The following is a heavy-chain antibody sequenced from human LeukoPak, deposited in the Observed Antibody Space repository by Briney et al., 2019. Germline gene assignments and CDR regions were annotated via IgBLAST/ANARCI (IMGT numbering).Heavy chain of an antibody. CDR3: ARLPTGYPNWFDT. CDR2: IHYTGST. Sequence: SETLSLTCAVSGGSISSISSNNWAWIRQPPGKGLELIAAIHYTGSTYYNPSFMSRVTISVDTSKNQFSLKLNSLTATDTAVYYCARLPTGYPNWFDTWGQGILVTVSS. J-gene: IGHJ5*02. CDR1: GGSISSISSNN. V-gene: IGHV4-39*01. D-gene: IGHD5-18*01.